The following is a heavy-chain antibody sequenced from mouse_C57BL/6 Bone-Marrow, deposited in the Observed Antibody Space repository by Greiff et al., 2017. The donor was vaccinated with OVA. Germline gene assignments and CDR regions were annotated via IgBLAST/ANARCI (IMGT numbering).Heavy chain of an antibody. J-gene: IGHJ3*01. CDR1: GFTFSDYY. Sequence: EVKVEESGGGLVQPGGSLKLSCAASGFTFSDYYMYWVRQTPEKRLEWVAYISNGGGSTYYPDTVKGRFTISRDNAKNTRYLQMSRLKSEDAAMYYCARWLPLPYWGQGTLVTVSA. V-gene: IGHV5-12*01. CDR3: ARWLPLPY. CDR2: ISNGGGST. D-gene: IGHD2-2*01.